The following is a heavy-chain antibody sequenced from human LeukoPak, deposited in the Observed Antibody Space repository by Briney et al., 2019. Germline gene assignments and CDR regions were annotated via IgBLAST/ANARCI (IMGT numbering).Heavy chain of an antibody. D-gene: IGHD3-10*01. V-gene: IGHV4-34*01. Sequence: SETLSLTCAVYGGSFSGYYWSWIRQPPGKGLEWIGEIHHSGSTNYNPSLKSRVTISVDTSKNQFSLKLSSVTAADTAVYYCAFRTLYGSGSSNWGQGTLVTVSS. CDR2: IHHSGST. CDR3: AFRTLYGSGSSN. CDR1: GGSFSGYY. J-gene: IGHJ4*02.